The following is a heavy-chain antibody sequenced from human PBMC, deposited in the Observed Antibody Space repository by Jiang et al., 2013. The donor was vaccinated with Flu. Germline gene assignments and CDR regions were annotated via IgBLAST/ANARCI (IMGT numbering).Heavy chain of an antibody. Sequence: VQLLESGGGLVQPGGSLRLSCAASGFTFSSYAMSWVRQAPGKGLEWVSFITGSGDNTFYADSVRGQFTISRDSSKNTLHLQMTSLRVDDTAVYYCAKDRSLSGSNFYSEYWQHWGQGTLVTVSS. CDR2: ITGSGDNT. J-gene: IGHJ1*01. D-gene: IGHD1-26*01. CDR1: GFTFSSYA. CDR3: AKDRSLSGSNFYSEYWQH. V-gene: IGHV3-23*01.